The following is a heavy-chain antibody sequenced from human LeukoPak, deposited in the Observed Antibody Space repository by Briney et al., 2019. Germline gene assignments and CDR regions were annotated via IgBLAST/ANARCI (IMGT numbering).Heavy chain of an antibody. CDR2: IYHSGIT. D-gene: IGHD4-11*01. V-gene: IGHV4-30-4*01. J-gene: IGHJ6*02. CDR1: GGSISSGDFY. CDR3: ARDRSTVDYYGLDV. Sequence: SETLSLTCTVSGGSISSGDFYWSWIRQPPEKGLEYIGYIYHSGITFHNPSLRSRATVSIDTSKNQFSLKLSSVTAADTAVYYCARDRSTVDYYGLDVWAKGPRSSFP.